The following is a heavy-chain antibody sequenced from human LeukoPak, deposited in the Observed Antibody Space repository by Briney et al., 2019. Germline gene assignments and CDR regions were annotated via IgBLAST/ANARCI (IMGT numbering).Heavy chain of an antibody. J-gene: IGHJ4*02. CDR3: ARGSSGWYGEHDY. Sequence: ASVKVSCKASGYTFTSYYMHWVRQATGQGLEWMGWMNPNSGNTGYAQEFQGRVTMTRNTSISTAYMELSSLRSEDTAVYYCARGSSGWYGEHDYWGQGTLVTVSS. D-gene: IGHD6-19*01. V-gene: IGHV1-8*02. CDR1: GYTFTSYY. CDR2: MNPNSGNT.